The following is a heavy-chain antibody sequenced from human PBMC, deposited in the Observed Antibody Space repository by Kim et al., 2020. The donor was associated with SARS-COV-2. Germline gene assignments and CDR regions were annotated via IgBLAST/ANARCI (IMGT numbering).Heavy chain of an antibody. CDR3: ASTVAGTPT. D-gene: IGHD6-19*01. CDR2: GST. V-gene: IGHV1-46*01. J-gene: IGHJ4*02. Sequence: GSTSYEQKFQGRVTMTRDTSTSTVYMELSSLRSEDTAVYYCASTVAGTPTWGQGTLVTVSS.